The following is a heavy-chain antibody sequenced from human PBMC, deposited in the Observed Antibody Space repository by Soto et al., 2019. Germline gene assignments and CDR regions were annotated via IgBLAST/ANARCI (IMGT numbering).Heavy chain of an antibody. J-gene: IGHJ5*02. D-gene: IGHD6-13*01. V-gene: IGHV1-18*01. CDR3: ARSGAAAGWFDP. CDR2: ISAYNGNT. CDR1: GYTFTSYG. Sequence: ASVKGSFKASGYTFTSYGISWVRQAPGQGLEWMGWISAYNGNTNYAQKLQGRVTMTTDTSTSTAYMELRSLRSDDTAVYSCARSGAAAGWFDPWGQGTLVTSPQ.